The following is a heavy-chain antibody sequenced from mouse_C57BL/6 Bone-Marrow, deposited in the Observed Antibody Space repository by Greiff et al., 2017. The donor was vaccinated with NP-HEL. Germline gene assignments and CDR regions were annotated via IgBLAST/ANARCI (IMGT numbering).Heavy chain of an antibody. D-gene: IGHD1-1*01. CDR3: AREGGYYGSILWYFDG. Sequence: VQLQQPGAELVKPGASVKLSCKASGYTFTSYWMHWVKQRPGQGLEWIGMIHPNSGSTNYNEKFKSKATLTVDKSSSTAYMQLSSLPSEDSAVYNCAREGGYYGSILWYFDGWGTGTTLTVSS. CDR1: GYTFTSYW. J-gene: IGHJ1*03. CDR2: IHPNSGST. V-gene: IGHV1-64*01.